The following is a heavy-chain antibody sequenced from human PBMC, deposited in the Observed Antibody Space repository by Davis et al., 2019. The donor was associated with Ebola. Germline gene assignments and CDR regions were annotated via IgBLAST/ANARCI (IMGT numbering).Heavy chain of an antibody. CDR3: ASLRRTITGMDDGFDI. CDR2: IYTGDSDT. V-gene: IGHV5-51*01. J-gene: IGHJ3*02. D-gene: IGHD2-8*02. CDR1: GNSFTSHW. Sequence: GESLKISCKDSGNSFTSHWIGWVRQMPGKGLEWMGIIYTGDSDTRYSPSFRGQVTISADKSIKTALLQWSSLKASDSGMYYCASLRRTITGMDDGFDIWGQGTMVTVSS.